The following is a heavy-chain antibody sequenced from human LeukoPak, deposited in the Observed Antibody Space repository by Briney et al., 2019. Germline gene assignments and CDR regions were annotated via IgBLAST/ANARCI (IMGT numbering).Heavy chain of an antibody. Sequence: PGGSLRLSCAASGFTFGNYAMTWVRQAPGKGLEWVSGISDSGASTHYADSVKGRLTISRDNSKNTPYLEMNSLRAEDTAVYYCAKDQVWIVVGSFDYWGQGTLVTVSS. V-gene: IGHV3-23*01. CDR3: AKDQVWIVVGSFDY. CDR2: ISDSGAST. CDR1: GFTFGNYA. J-gene: IGHJ4*02. D-gene: IGHD3-22*01.